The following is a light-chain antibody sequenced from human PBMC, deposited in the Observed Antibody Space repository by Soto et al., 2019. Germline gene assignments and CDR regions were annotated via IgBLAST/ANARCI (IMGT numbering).Light chain of an antibody. Sequence: EIVLTQSPGTLSLSPGESATLSCRASQSVDRNYLAWFQQKPGQAPRLLIYGASSRATGIPPRFNGSGSGTEFVLTISGLEPEDFAVYYCHQFASTPRTFGQGTKVESK. CDR2: GAS. V-gene: IGKV3-20*01. CDR1: QSVDRNY. J-gene: IGKJ1*01. CDR3: HQFASTPRT.